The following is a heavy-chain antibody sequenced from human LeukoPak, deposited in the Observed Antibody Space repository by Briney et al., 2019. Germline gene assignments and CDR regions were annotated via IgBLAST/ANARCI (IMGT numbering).Heavy chain of an antibody. Sequence: SVTVSCKASGGTFSSYAISWVRQAPGQGLEWMGGIIPIFGTAIYAQKFQRRVTITTDESTSAAYMELSSLRSDDTSVYYCARAYYYDSSGYYMYHWFDPWGQGTLVTVSS. CDR2: IIPIFGTA. J-gene: IGHJ5*02. CDR3: ARAYYYDSSGYYMYHWFDP. D-gene: IGHD3-22*01. CDR1: GGTFSSYA. V-gene: IGHV1-69*05.